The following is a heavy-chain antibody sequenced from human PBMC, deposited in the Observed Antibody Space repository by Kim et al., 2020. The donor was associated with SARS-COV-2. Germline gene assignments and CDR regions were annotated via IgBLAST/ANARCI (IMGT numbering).Heavy chain of an antibody. CDR1: GGSISSSSYY. CDR3: ARDHSGSDY. V-gene: IGHV4-39*07. CDR2: IYYSGST. D-gene: IGHD3-10*01. Sequence: SETLSLTCTVSGGSISSSSYYWGWIRQPPGKGLEWIGSIYYSGSTYYNPSLKSRVTISVDTSKNQFSLKLSSVTAADTAVYYCARDHSGSDYWGQGTLVTVSS. J-gene: IGHJ4*02.